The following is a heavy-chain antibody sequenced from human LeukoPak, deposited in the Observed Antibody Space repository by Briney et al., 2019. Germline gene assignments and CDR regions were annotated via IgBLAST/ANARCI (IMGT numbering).Heavy chain of an antibody. CDR3: TRRYSGSYYN. Sequence: QPGGSLRLSCAASGFTFSSYSMNWVRQAPGKGLEWVSYISSSSSTIYYADSVKGRFTISRDNAKNSLYLQMNSLRAEDTAVYYCTRRYSGSYYNWGQGTLVTVSS. V-gene: IGHV3-48*01. CDR2: ISSSSSTI. CDR1: GFTFSSYS. D-gene: IGHD1-26*01. J-gene: IGHJ4*02.